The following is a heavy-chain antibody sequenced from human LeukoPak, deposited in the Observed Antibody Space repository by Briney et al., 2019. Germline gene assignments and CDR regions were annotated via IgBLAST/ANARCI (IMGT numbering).Heavy chain of an antibody. CDR2: IFYSGRT. D-gene: IGHD5-18*01. CDR1: GGSISSYY. V-gene: IGHV4-59*01. Sequence: SETLSLTCTVSGGSISSYYWNWIRQPPGKGLEWIGYIFYSGRTNYNPSLKSRVTISVDTSKNRFSLRLTSVTAADTAVYYCARSGYSYGADAFDIWGQGTMVTVSS. CDR3: ARSGYSYGADAFDI. J-gene: IGHJ3*02.